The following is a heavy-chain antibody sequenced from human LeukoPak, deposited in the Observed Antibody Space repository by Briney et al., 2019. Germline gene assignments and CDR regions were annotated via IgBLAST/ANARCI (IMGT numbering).Heavy chain of an antibody. CDR2: IYYSGVT. D-gene: IGHD2-15*01. CDR3: ARREGSHYSVDL. V-gene: IGHV4-59*08. CDR1: GASLSSYY. Sequence: SETLSLTCTVSGASLSSYYWSWIRLPPGKGLEWIGSIYYSGVTNFNPSLKRRIAMSVDRSRNLFSLNLSSVTAADTAVYFCARREGSHYSVDLWGQGTTVTVSS. J-gene: IGHJ6*02.